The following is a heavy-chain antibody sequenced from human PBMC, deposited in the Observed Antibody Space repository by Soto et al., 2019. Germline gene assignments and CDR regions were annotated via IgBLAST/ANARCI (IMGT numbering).Heavy chain of an antibody. V-gene: IGHV3-48*02. D-gene: IGHD5-12*01. CDR2: ISSSSSTI. J-gene: IGHJ4*02. Sequence: GGSLRLSCAASGLTFSSYAMNWVRQAPGKGLEWVSYISSSSSTIYYADSVKGRFTISRDNAKNSLYLQMNSLRDEDTAVYYCARAQADIVATITPYFDYWGQGTLVTVSS. CDR3: ARAQADIVATITPYFDY. CDR1: GLTFSSYA.